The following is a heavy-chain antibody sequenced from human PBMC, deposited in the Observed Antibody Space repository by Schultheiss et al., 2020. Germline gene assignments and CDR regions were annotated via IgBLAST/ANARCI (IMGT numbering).Heavy chain of an antibody. CDR1: GFTFTSSA. CDR3: ARDPLTWIQLWLLDY. J-gene: IGHJ4*02. Sequence: ASVKVSCKASGFTFTSSAMQWVRQAPGQGLEWMGWINPNSGGTNYAQKFQGRVTMTRDTSISTAYMELSRLRSDDTAVYYCARDPLTWIQLWLLDYWGQGTLVTVSS. D-gene: IGHD5-18*01. CDR2: INPNSGGT. V-gene: IGHV1-2*02.